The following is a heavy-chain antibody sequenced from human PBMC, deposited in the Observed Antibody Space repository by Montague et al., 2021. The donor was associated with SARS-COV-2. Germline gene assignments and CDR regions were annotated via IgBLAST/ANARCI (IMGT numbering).Heavy chain of an antibody. CDR1: GDSISTDNW. CDR2: IYHTGST. J-gene: IGHJ6*02. V-gene: IGHV4-4*02. D-gene: IGHD3-10*01. CDR3: ARSVFSESRRKGLWGVSSVGSFSMDV. Sequence: SETLSLTCVVSGDSISTDNWWTWVRLPPGKGLEWVGKIYHTGSTKYKPSLKSRVSMSVDKSWNQFSLKLSSVTAADTAVYYCARSVFSESRRKGLWGVSSVGSFSMDVWGQGTTVTVSS.